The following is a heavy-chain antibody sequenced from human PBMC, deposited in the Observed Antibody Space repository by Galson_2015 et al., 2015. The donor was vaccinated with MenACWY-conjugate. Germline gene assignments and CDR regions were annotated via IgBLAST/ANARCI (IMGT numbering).Heavy chain of an antibody. D-gene: IGHD3-16*01. V-gene: IGHV3-7*01. CDR2: IKSDGSEQ. CDR3: VRPIMTFGAVRNPLY. CDR1: GFPFYSYW. J-gene: IGHJ4*02. Sequence: SLRLSCATSGFPFYSYWMTWVRQAPGKGLEWVANIKSDGSEQYYLDSVRGRFTISRDNAKNSLFLQINSLRPDDTAVYFCVRPIMTFGAVRNPLYWGQGTLVTVSS.